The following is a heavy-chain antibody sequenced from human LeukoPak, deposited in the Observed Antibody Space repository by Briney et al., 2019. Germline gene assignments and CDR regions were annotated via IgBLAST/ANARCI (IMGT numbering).Heavy chain of an antibody. CDR2: ISGSGDTT. D-gene: IGHD6-13*01. CDR1: GFTFSSYA. V-gene: IGHV3-23*01. Sequence: GGSLRLSCAASGFTFSSYAMSWVRQAPGKGLEWVSVISGSGDTTNYADSVKGRFTISRDKSKNTLYLKMNSLRAEDTAVYYCAREGFSRGYYQYYYMDVWGKGTTVTVSS. J-gene: IGHJ6*03. CDR3: AREGFSRGYYQYYYMDV.